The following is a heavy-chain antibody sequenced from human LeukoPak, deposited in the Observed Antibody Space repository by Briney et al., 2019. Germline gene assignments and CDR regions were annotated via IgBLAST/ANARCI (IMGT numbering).Heavy chain of an antibody. CDR3: ARSRPATDIDAFDL. D-gene: IGHD6-13*01. J-gene: IGHJ3*01. V-gene: IGHV3-7*05. CDR1: GFTFSRYW. CDR2: VKQDESQR. Sequence: GGSLRLSCAASGFTFSRYWMSWVRQAPEKGLEWVANVKQDESQRYYVDSVKGRFTISRDNAKNSLYLQMNSLSAEDTAVYYCARSRPATDIDAFDLWGPGTMVTVSS.